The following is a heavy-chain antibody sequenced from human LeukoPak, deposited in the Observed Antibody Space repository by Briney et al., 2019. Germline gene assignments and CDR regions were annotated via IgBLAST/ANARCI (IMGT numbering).Heavy chain of an antibody. CDR3: ARDAVGAPTPLIDY. V-gene: IGHV3-30-3*01. CDR2: ISYDGSNK. J-gene: IGHJ4*02. D-gene: IGHD1-26*01. Sequence: GGSLRLSCAASGFTFSSYAMHWVRQAPGKGLEWVAVISYDGSNKYYADSVEGRFTISRDNSKNTLYLQMNSPRAEDTAVYYCARDAVGAPTPLIDYWGQGTLVTVSS. CDR1: GFTFSSYA.